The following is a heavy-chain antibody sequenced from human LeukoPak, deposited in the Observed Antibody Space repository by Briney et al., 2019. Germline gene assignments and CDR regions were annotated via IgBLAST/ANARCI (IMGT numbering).Heavy chain of an antibody. D-gene: IGHD7-27*01. J-gene: IGHJ4*02. CDR3: ARDWGSFDY. V-gene: IGHV1-69*04. CDR1: GGTFSSYA. Sequence: SVKASCKASGGTFSSYALSRVRQAPGQGLEWMGRIIPILGIANYAQNFQARVTITADKSTSTTYMELSSLRFEDTAVYYCARDWGSFDYWGQGTLVTVSS. CDR2: IIPILGIA.